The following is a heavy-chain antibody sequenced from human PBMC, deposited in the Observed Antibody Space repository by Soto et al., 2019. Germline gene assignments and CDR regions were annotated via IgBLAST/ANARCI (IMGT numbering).Heavy chain of an antibody. CDR1: GGSISTSNW. Sequence: QVQLQESGPGLVKPSGTLSLTCAVSGGSISTSNWWSWVRQPPGKGLEWIGEVYHSGSTNYNPSLKSRVAMSVAKSKNQFVLKLNSVTAADTALYYCGRTSTSGTRFDFWGQGSLVTVSS. V-gene: IGHV4-4*02. D-gene: IGHD1-1*01. J-gene: IGHJ4*02. CDR3: GRTSTSGTRFDF. CDR2: VYHSGST.